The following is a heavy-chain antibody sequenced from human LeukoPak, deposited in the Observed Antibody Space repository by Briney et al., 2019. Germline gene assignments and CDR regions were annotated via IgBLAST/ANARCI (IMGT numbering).Heavy chain of an antibody. CDR2: INPNSGDT. V-gene: IGHV1-2*02. CDR3: ARVLVVVTATAFDI. J-gene: IGHJ3*02. D-gene: IGHD2-15*01. CDR1: GYTFTGYY. Sequence: GASVKVSFKASGYTFTGYYMHWVRQAPGQGLEWMGWINPNSGDTNYAQKFQGRVTMTRDTSISTAYMDLSRLRSDDTAVYYCARVLVVVTATAFDIWGQGTMVTVSS.